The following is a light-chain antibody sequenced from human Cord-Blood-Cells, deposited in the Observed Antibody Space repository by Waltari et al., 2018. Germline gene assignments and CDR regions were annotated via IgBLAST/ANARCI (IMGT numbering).Light chain of an antibody. V-gene: IGKV1-39*01. CDR3: QPSYSTPKT. Sequence: GDRVTITCRASQSISSYLNWYQQKPGKAPKLLMYAASSLQSGVPSRFSGSGSGTDFTLTISSLQPEDFATYYCQPSYSTPKTFGQGTKVEIK. CDR2: AAS. CDR1: QSISSY. J-gene: IGKJ1*01.